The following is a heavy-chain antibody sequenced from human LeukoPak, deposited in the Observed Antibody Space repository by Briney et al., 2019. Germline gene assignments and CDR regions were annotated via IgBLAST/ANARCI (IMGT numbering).Heavy chain of an antibody. J-gene: IGHJ4*02. V-gene: IGHV3-7*01. CDR3: ARDEAAAYQPPLDY. CDR1: GFTFSSYW. Sequence: PGGSLRLSCAASGFTFSSYWMSWVRQAPGKGLEWVANIKQDGSEKYYVDSVEGRFTISRDNAKNSLYLQMNSLRAEDTAVYYCARDEAAAYQPPLDYWGQGTLVTVSS. D-gene: IGHD6-13*01. CDR2: IKQDGSEK.